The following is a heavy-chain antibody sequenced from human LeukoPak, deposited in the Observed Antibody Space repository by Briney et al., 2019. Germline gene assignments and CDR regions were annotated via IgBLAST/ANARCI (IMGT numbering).Heavy chain of an antibody. Sequence: GSLRLSCAASGFTVSSNYMSWVRQAPGKGLEWVSVIYSGGSTYYADSVKGRFTISRDNSKNTLYLQMNSLRAEDTAVYYCARPNYYDSSAHNMDVWGKGTTVTVSS. CDR1: GFTVSSNY. J-gene: IGHJ6*03. V-gene: IGHV3-53*01. CDR2: IYSGGST. D-gene: IGHD3-22*01. CDR3: ARPNYYDSSAHNMDV.